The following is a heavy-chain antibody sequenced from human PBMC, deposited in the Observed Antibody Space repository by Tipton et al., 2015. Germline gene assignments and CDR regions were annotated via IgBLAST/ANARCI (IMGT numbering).Heavy chain of an antibody. J-gene: IGHJ4*02. CDR2: ITADGGGT. CDR1: GFTFSLHW. Sequence: SLRLSCTASGFTFSLHWMHWVCQAPGKGLVWVSRITADGGGTGYADSVQGRFTISRDNARNTLYLQMNSLRADDTAVYYCARSPQDPAVDYWGQGTLVSVSS. V-gene: IGHV3-74*01. CDR3: ARSPQDPAVDY.